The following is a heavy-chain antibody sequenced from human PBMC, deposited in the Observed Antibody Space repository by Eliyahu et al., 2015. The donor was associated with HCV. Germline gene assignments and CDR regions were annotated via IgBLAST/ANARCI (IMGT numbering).Heavy chain of an antibody. CDR3: ARGQGATRWFDP. Sequence: QVQLVQSGAEVKKPGASVKVSCKASGYXFTSYAMHWVRQAPGQRLEWMGWISTGNANTKYSQKFQGRVTITRDTSASTAYMELSSLRSEDTAVYYCARGQGATRWFDPWGQGTPGHRLL. CDR1: GYXFTSYA. CDR2: ISTGNANT. V-gene: IGHV1-3*04. D-gene: IGHD1-26*01. J-gene: IGHJ5*02.